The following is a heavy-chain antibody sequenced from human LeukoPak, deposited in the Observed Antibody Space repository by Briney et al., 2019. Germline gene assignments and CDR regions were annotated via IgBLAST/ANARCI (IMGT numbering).Heavy chain of an antibody. CDR1: GFIASHNY. CDR3: ARDGGSGSYYPDY. V-gene: IGHV3-53*01. D-gene: IGHD3-10*01. Sequence: GGSLRLSCAASGFIASHNYMTWVRQAPGKGLEWISVIYIDGTTYYADSVKGRFTISRDNFKNTLYLQMNSLRAEDTAVYYCARDGGSGSYYPDYWGQGTLVTVSS. J-gene: IGHJ4*02. CDR2: IYIDGTT.